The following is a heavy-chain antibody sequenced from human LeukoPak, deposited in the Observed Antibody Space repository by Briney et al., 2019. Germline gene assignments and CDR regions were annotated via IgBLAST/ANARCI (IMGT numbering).Heavy chain of an antibody. D-gene: IGHD3-3*01. CDR3: ARLSRGLPQPDYDFWSGFPNWFDP. V-gene: IGHV4-39*01. Sequence: PSETLSLTCTVSGGSLSSSSYYWGWVRQPPGRGLEWIGSIYYSGSTYYNPSLKSRVTISVDTSKNQFSLKLSSVTAADTAVYYCARLSRGLPQPDYDFWSGFPNWFDPWGQGTLVTVSS. J-gene: IGHJ5*02. CDR2: IYYSGST. CDR1: GGSLSSSSYY.